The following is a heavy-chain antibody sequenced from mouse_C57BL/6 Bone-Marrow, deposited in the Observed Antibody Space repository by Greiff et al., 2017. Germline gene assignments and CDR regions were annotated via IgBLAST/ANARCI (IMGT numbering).Heavy chain of an antibody. CDR1: GFTFTDYY. CDR3: ASPTTVANYYAMDY. V-gene: IGHV7-3*01. D-gene: IGHD1-1*01. J-gene: IGHJ4*01. CDR2: IRNKANGYTT. Sequence: EVKLMESGGGLVQPGGSLSLSCAASGFTFTDYYMSWVRQPPGKALEWLGFIRNKANGYTTEYSASVKGRFTISRDNSQSILYLQMNALRAEDSATYYCASPTTVANYYAMDYWGQGTSVTVSS.